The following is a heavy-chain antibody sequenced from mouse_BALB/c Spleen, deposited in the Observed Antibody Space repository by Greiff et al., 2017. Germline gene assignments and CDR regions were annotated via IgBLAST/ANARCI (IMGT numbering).Heavy chain of an antibody. CDR3: ARGILITTVVATNAMDY. Sequence: VQLVESGPGLVAPSQSLSITCTVSGFSLTSYGVHWVRQPPGKGLEWLGVIWAGGSTNYNSALMSRLSISKDNSKSQVFLKMNSLQTDDTAMYYCARGILITTVVATNAMDYWGQGTSVTVSS. CDR2: IWAGGST. V-gene: IGHV2-9*02. J-gene: IGHJ4*01. CDR1: GFSLTSYG. D-gene: IGHD1-1*01.